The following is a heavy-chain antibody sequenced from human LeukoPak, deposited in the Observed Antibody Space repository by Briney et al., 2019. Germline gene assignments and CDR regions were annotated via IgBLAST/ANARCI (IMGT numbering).Heavy chain of an antibody. Sequence: GASVKVSCKASGYTFTSYDINWVRQATGQGLEWMGWMNPNSGNTGYAQKFQGRVTMTRNTSISTAYMELSSLRSEDTAVYYCARMYYYGSGTNPNWFDPWGQGTLVTVSS. CDR3: ARMYYYGSGTNPNWFDP. CDR2: MNPNSGNT. CDR1: GYTFTSYD. J-gene: IGHJ5*02. D-gene: IGHD3-10*01. V-gene: IGHV1-8*01.